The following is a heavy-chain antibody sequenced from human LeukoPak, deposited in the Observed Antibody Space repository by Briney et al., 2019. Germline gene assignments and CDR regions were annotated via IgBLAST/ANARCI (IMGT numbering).Heavy chain of an antibody. Sequence: GGSLRLSCAASGFTFSSYAMSGVRQAPGKGLEWVSVIYTGGSTYYADSVKGRFTISRDNSKNTLYLQMNSLRAEDTAVYYCAGVNPQRPDCSSTSCFVDAFDIWGQGTMVTVSS. V-gene: IGHV3-66*01. CDR1: GFTFSSYA. J-gene: IGHJ3*02. D-gene: IGHD2-2*01. CDR3: AGVNPQRPDCSSTSCFVDAFDI. CDR2: IYTGGST.